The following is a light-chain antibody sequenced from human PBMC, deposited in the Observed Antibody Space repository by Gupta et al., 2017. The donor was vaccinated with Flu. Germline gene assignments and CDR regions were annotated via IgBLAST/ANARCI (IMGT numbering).Light chain of an antibody. J-gene: IGKJ1*01. Sequence: DIVLTQSPGTLSLSPGERATLSCRASQSVSSSYLAWYQQKPGQAPRLLIYGASSRATGIPDRFSGSGSGTEFTLTISSLEPEDFTVYYCQQDCSSPPTFGEGTKVEIK. V-gene: IGKV3-20*01. CDR1: QSVSSSY. CDR2: GAS. CDR3: QQDCSSPPT.